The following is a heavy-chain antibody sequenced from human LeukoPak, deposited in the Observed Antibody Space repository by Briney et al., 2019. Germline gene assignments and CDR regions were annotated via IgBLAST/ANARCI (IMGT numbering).Heavy chain of an antibody. D-gene: IGHD3-3*01. J-gene: IGHJ5*02. CDR2: IVLGSGNT. V-gene: IGHV1-58*02. Sequence: SVKVSCKASGFTFHTSAMQWVRQTRGQRLEWIGWIVLGSGNTVYSHKFHDRVIITRDMSTSTVYMELDSLGSEDTAVYYCAAQRGASLHDFWSTRLFDPWGQGTLVTVSS. CDR1: GFTFHTSA. CDR3: AAQRGASLHDFWSTRLFDP.